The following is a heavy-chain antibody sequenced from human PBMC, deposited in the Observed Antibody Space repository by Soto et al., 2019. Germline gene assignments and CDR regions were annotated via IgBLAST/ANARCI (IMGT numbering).Heavy chain of an antibody. Sequence: SETLSLTCTVSGGSISSSSYYWTWIRQPPGKGLEWIGEVNYRGSTNYSPSLKNRVTISADTSNYHFSLELTSVTAADTAVYYCASARFDSWGRGILVTVSS. V-gene: IGHV4-39*07. CDR2: VNYRGST. J-gene: IGHJ4*02. CDR3: ASARFDS. CDR1: GGSISSSSYY.